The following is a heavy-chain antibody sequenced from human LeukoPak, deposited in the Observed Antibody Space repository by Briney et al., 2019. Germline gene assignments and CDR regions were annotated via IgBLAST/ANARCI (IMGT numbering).Heavy chain of an antibody. CDR2: IYYSGST. CDR1: GGSINSGGFY. Sequence: SQTLSLTCTVSGGSINSGGFYWSWIRQPPGKGLEWIGYIYYSGSTNYNPSLKSRVTISVDRSKNQFSLKLSSVTAADTAVYYCARAPDSSGYYYALDYWGQGTLVTVSS. CDR3: ARAPDSSGYYYALDY. V-gene: IGHV4-61*08. D-gene: IGHD3-22*01. J-gene: IGHJ4*02.